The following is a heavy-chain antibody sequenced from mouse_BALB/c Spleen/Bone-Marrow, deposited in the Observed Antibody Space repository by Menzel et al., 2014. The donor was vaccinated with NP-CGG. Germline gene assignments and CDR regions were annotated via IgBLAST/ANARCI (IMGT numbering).Heavy chain of an antibody. CDR1: GYTFTSYY. V-gene: IGHV1S56*01. Sequence: QVTLKECGPELVKPGASVRISCKASGYTFTSYYIHWVKQRPGQGLEWIGWIYPGNVNTKYNEKFKGKATLTADKSSSTAYMQLSSLTSEDSAVYFCARDDYAYWGQGTLVTVSA. CDR3: ARDDYAY. J-gene: IGHJ3*01. CDR2: IYPGNVNT. D-gene: IGHD2-4*01.